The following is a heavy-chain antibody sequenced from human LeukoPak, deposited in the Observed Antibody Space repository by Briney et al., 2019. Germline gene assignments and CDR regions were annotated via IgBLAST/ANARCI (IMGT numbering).Heavy chain of an antibody. V-gene: IGHV5-51*01. CDR3: ARPPRDDSSAYYSAFDL. CDR2: IYPGDSDT. D-gene: IGHD3-22*01. J-gene: IGHJ3*01. CDR1: GYRFTNYW. Sequence: GEPLKISCKGSGYRFTNYWIGWERQLPGKGLEWLGIIYPGDSDTRYSPSFQGQVTISADKSISTAYLQWSSLKASDTAMYYCARPPRDDSSAYYSAFDLWGQGTMVTVSS.